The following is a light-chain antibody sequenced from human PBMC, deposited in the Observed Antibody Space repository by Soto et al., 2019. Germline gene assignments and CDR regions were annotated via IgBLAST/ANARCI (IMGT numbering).Light chain of an antibody. CDR1: QSLLHSNGYNY. CDR3: MQALQTPT. V-gene: IGKV2-28*01. J-gene: IGKJ4*01. Sequence: DIVMTQSPLSLPVIPGEPASISCRSSQSLLHSNGYNYLHWYLQKPGQSPQVLIYLGSNRASGVPDRFSGSGSGTDFTLKISRVEAEDVGVYYCMQALQTPTFGGGTKVEI. CDR2: LGS.